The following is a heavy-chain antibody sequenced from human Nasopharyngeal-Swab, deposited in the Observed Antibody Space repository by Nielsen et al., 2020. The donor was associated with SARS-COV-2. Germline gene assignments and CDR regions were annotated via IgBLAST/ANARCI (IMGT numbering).Heavy chain of an antibody. V-gene: IGHV1-69*04. CDR1: GGTFSSYA. CDR3: AREGGTRDGFDP. CDR2: IIPILGIA. J-gene: IGHJ5*02. D-gene: IGHD2-15*01. Sequence: SVKVSCKASGGTFSSYAISWVRQAPGQGLEWMGRIIPILGIANYAQKFQGRVTITADKSTSTAYMELSSLRSEDTAVYYCAREGGTRDGFDPWGQGTLVTASS.